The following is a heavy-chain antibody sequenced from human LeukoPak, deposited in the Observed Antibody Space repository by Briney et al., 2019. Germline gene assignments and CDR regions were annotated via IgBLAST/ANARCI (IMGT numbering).Heavy chain of an antibody. CDR2: ISSSSSTI. V-gene: IGHV3-48*01. Sequence: GGSLRLSCAASGFTFSSYSMNWVRQAPGKGLEWGSYISSSSSTIYYADSVKGRFTISRDNAKNSLYLQMNSLRAEDTAVYYCASQAWGSSPYYFDYWGQGTLVTVSS. CDR1: GFTFSSYS. D-gene: IGHD3-16*01. CDR3: ASQAWGSSPYYFDY. J-gene: IGHJ4*02.